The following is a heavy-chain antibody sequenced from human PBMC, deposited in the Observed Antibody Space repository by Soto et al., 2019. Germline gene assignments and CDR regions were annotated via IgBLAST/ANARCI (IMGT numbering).Heavy chain of an antibody. CDR2: IIPIFGTA. CDR1: GGTFSSYA. J-gene: IGHJ3*02. Sequence: QVQLVQSGAEVKKPGSSVKVSCKASGGTFSSYAISWVRQAPGQGLEWMGGIIPIFGTANYAQKFQGRFTITADESTSTAYMDLSSLRSEDTAVYYWARAGGWERGDAFDIWGQGTMVTVSS. CDR3: ARAGGWERGDAFDI. D-gene: IGHD1-26*01. V-gene: IGHV1-69*12.